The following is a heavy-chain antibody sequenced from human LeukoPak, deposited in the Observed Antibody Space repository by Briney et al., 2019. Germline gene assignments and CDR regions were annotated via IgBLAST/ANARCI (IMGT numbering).Heavy chain of an antibody. CDR3: ARDRRFGEYPYYYYGMDV. CDR1: IGSISSYS. J-gene: IGHJ6*02. Sequence: SETLSLTCTVSIGSISSYSWSWIRQPAGKGLEWIGRISTSGSTNYNPSLRSRVTMSVDTSKNQFSLKLSSVTAADTAVYFCARDRRFGEYPYYYYGMDVWGQGTTVTVSS. CDR2: ISTSGST. V-gene: IGHV4-4*07. D-gene: IGHD3-10*01.